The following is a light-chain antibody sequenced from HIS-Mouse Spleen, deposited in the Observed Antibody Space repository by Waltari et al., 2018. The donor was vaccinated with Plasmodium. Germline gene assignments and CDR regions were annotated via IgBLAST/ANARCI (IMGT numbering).Light chain of an antibody. Sequence: QSVLTQPPSVSAAPGQKVTISCSGTRSTLGNNYVSWYQQLPGTAPKLLIYDNNKRPSGIPDRFSGSKSGTSATLGITGLQTGDEADYYCGTWDSSLSAGVFGGGTKLTVL. CDR1: RSTLGNNY. CDR3: GTWDSSLSAGV. V-gene: IGLV1-51*01. J-gene: IGLJ3*02. CDR2: DNN.